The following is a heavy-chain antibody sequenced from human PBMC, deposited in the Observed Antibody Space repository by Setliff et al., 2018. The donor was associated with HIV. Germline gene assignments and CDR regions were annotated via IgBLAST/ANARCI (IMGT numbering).Heavy chain of an antibody. CDR2: IGGSGFGT. CDR1: GFTLSNFA. Sequence: PGGSLRLSCAASGFTLSNFAITWVRQAPGKGLEWVSAIGGSGFGTYYADSVKGRFTISRDNSKNSLYLQMNSLRTEDTALYYCAKDSTAMALAGYYMDVWGKGTTVTVSS. D-gene: IGHD5-18*01. V-gene: IGHV3-23*01. J-gene: IGHJ6*03. CDR3: AKDSTAMALAGYYMDV.